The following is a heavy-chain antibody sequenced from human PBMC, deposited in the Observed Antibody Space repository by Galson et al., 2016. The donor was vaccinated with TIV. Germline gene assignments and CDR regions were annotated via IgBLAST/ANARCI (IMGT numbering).Heavy chain of an antibody. J-gene: IGHJ6*02. V-gene: IGHV1-18*04. CDR3: ARDRGSMTMILVIDYYYGMDV. Sequence: SVKVSCKASGYTFSYYGISWVRRAPGQGLEWMGWISGHSCNTDYARKFQGRLVMTTDTSTGTAFMEVRSLTSDDTAVYYCARDRGSMTMILVIDYYYGMDVWGQGTTVTVSS. CDR2: ISGHSCNT. D-gene: IGHD3-22*01. CDR1: GYTFSYYG.